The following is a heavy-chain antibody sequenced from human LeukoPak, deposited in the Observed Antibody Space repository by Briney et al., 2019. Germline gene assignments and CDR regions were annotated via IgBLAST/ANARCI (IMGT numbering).Heavy chain of an antibody. Sequence: ASVKVSCKASGYTFTSYYMHWVRQAPGQGLEWMGWINLHSGGTNYAQKFQGRVTMTRDTSISTAYMELSRLRSDDTAVYYCARDSSGYEVDYWGQGTLVTVSS. J-gene: IGHJ4*02. CDR3: ARDSSGYEVDY. D-gene: IGHD5-12*01. V-gene: IGHV1-2*02. CDR1: GYTFTSYY. CDR2: INLHSGGT.